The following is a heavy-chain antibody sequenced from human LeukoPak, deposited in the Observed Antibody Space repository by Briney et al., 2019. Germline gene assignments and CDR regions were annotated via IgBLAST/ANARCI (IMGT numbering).Heavy chain of an antibody. CDR3: ARGRLQSRYYYMDV. J-gene: IGHJ6*03. CDR2: MNPNSGNT. D-gene: IGHD6-19*01. V-gene: IGHV1-8*02. Sequence: ASVKVSCKASGGTFSSYAISWVRQAPGQGLEWMGGMNPNSGNTGYAQKFQGRVTMTRNTSISTAYMELSSLRSEDTAVYYCARGRLQSRYYYMDVWGKGTTVTISS. CDR1: GGTFSSYA.